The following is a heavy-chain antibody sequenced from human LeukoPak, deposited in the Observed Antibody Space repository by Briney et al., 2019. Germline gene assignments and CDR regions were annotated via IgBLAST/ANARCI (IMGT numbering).Heavy chain of an antibody. V-gene: IGHV3-74*01. CDR1: GFTLRKYW. CDR3: SRDFVGADDY. CDR2: INPEGSRI. J-gene: IGHJ4*02. D-gene: IGHD1-26*01. Sequence: GGSLRLSXVASGFTLRKYWMHWVRQAPGKGSVWVSRINPEGSRIDYADSVRGRFTISRDSAKNTLYLQMNSLRAEDTAMYYCSRDFVGADDYWGQGTLVTVSS.